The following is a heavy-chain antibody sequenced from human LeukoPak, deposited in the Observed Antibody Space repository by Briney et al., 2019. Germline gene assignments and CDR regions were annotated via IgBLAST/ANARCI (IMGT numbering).Heavy chain of an antibody. V-gene: IGHV3-64*01. Sequence: GGSLRLSCAASGFTFSSYAMHWVRQAPGKGLEYVSAISSNGGSTYYANSVKGRFTISRDNSKNTLYLQMGSLRAEGMAVYYCARGGTRLVWYYFDYWGQGTLVTVSS. J-gene: IGHJ4*02. CDR3: ARGGTRLVWYYFDY. D-gene: IGHD3-10*01. CDR2: ISSNGGST. CDR1: GFTFSSYA.